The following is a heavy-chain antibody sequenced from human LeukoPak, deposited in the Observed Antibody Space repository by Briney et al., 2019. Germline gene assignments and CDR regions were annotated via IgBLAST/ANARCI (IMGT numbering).Heavy chain of an antibody. D-gene: IGHD5-12*01. J-gene: IGHJ4*02. Sequence: GGSLRLSCAASGFTFSSYSMNWVRQAPGKGLEWVSYISSSSSIIYYADSVKGRFTISRDNAKNSLYLQMNSLRAEDTAVYYCARGMSSGYDFDYWGQGTLVTVSS. CDR1: GFTFSSYS. CDR3: ARGMSSGYDFDY. V-gene: IGHV3-48*01. CDR2: ISSSSSII.